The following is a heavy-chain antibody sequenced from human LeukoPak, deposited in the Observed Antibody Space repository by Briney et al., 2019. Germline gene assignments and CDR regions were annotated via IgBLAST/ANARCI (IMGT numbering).Heavy chain of an antibody. CDR3: VYGDYLYYFDY. CDR2: IIPIFGTA. V-gene: IGHV1-69*05. CDR1: RGTFSSYA. D-gene: IGHD4-17*01. Sequence: ASVKVSCKASRGTFSSYAISWVRQAPGQGLEWMGGIIPIFGTANYAQKFQGRVTITTDESTSTAYMELSSLRSEDTAVYYCVYGDYLYYFDYWGQGTLVTVSS. J-gene: IGHJ4*02.